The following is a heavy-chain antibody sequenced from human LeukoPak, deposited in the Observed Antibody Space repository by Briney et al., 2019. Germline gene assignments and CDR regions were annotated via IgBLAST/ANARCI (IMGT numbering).Heavy chain of an antibody. D-gene: IGHD3-22*01. CDR2: ISAYNGNT. Sequence: ASVKVSCKASGYTFTSYGISWVRQAPGQGLEWMGWISAYNGNTNYAQKLQGRVTMTTDTSTSTAYMELRSLRSDDTAVYYCARDPGDYYDSSGYYYVPNFDYWGQGTLVTVSS. J-gene: IGHJ4*02. CDR3: ARDPGDYYDSSGYYYVPNFDY. CDR1: GYTFTSYG. V-gene: IGHV1-18*01.